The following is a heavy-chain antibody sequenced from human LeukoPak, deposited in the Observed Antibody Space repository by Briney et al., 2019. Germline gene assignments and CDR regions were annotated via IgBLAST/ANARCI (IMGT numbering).Heavy chain of an antibody. V-gene: IGHV4-39*01. CDR2: IYYSGST. Sequence: SETLSLTCTVSGGSISSSSYYWGWIRRPPGKGLEWIGSIYYSGSTYYNPSLKSRVTISVDTSKNQFSLKLSSVTAADTAVYYCARAPYGDYEGVGFDYWGQGTLVTVSS. J-gene: IGHJ4*02. CDR1: GGSISSSSYY. CDR3: ARAPYGDYEGVGFDY. D-gene: IGHD4-17*01.